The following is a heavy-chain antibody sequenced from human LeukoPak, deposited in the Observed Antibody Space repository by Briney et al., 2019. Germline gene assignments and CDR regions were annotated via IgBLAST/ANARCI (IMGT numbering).Heavy chain of an antibody. V-gene: IGHV4-4*07. CDR2: IYTNESA. CDR3: ARDDYNWFHP. D-gene: IGHD2-21*02. J-gene: IGHJ5*02. CDR1: GGSISSYY. Sequence: NSSETLSLTCTVSGGSISSYYWSWIRQPAGKGLEWIGRIYTNESANYNPSLESRVTMSVDTSKNQFSLRLSSVTAADTAVYYCARDDYNWFHPWGQGTLVTVSS.